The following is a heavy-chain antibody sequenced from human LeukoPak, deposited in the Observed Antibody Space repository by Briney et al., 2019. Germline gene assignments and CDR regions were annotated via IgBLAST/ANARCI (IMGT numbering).Heavy chain of an antibody. CDR3: AKDALYGDSIYFDY. CDR2: ISYDGSNK. V-gene: IGHV3-30*04. CDR1: GFTFSSYA. J-gene: IGHJ4*02. D-gene: IGHD4-17*01. Sequence: PGRSLRLSCAASGFTFSSYAMHWVRQAPGKGLEWVAVISYDGSNKYYADSVKGRFTISRDNSKNTLYLQMNSLRAGDTAVYYCAKDALYGDSIYFDYWGQGTLVTVSS.